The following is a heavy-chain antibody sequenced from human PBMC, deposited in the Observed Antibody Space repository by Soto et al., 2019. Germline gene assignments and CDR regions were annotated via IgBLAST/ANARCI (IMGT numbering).Heavy chain of an antibody. Sequence: SVKVSCKASGYTFTSYTISWVRQAPGQGLERMGRIIPILGIANYAQKFQGRVTITADHSTSTAYMELSSLRSDYTAVYYCSRAWGYSYGFDPWGQGTLVTVSS. V-gene: IGHV1-69*02. CDR3: SRAWGYSYGFDP. J-gene: IGHJ5*02. CDR1: GYTFTSYT. D-gene: IGHD5-18*01. CDR2: IIPILGIA.